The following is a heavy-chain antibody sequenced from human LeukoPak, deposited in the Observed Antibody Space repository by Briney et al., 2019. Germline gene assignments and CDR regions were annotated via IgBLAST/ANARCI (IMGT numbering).Heavy chain of an antibody. CDR2: INWNGGST. J-gene: IGHJ4*02. Sequence: PGGSLRLSCAASGFTFDDYGMSWVRHAPGKGLEWVSGINWNGGSTGYADSVKGRFTISKDNAKNYLYLQMNSLRAEDTALYYCARSAYYDSSGYYFDYWGQGTLVTVSS. V-gene: IGHV3-20*04. CDR3: ARSAYYDSSGYYFDY. D-gene: IGHD3-22*01. CDR1: GFTFDDYG.